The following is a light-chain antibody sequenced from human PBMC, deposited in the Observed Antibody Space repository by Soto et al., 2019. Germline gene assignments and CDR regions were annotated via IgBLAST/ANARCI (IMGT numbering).Light chain of an antibody. CDR2: GAS. CDR3: QQYGSPPLMYT. Sequence: ESVLTQSPGTLSLSPGERATLSCRASQSVSSTYLAWYQHKPGQPPRLLIYGASTRATGIPDRFSGSGSGTDFTRTISRLEPEDFAVYYCQQYGSPPLMYTFGQGTKLEI. J-gene: IGKJ2*01. V-gene: IGKV3-20*01. CDR1: QSVSSTY.